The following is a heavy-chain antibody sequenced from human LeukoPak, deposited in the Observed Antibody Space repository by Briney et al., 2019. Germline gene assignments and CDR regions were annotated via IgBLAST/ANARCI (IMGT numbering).Heavy chain of an antibody. CDR1: GGSISSYY. V-gene: IGHV4-59*08. D-gene: IGHD3-10*01. CDR2: IYYSGST. J-gene: IGHJ4*02. Sequence: PSETLSLTCTVSGGSISSYYWSWIRQPPGKGLEWIGYIYYSGSTNYNPSLKSRVTISVDTSKNQFSLKLSSVTAADTAVYYCARHKVDWYYYGSGSHLDYWGQGTLVTVSS. CDR3: ARHKVDWYYYGSGSHLDY.